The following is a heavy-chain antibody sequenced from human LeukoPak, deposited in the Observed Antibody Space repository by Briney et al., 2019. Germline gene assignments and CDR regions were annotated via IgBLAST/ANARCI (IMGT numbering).Heavy chain of an antibody. CDR3: ARADSSGYVFDY. CDR1: GGSISSSSYY. CDR2: IYYSGST. Sequence: PSETLSLTCTVSGGSISSSSYYWGWIRQPPGKGLEWIGSIYYSGSTYYNPTLKSRVTISVDTSKNQFSLKLSSVTAADTAVYYCARADSSGYVFDYWGQGTLVTVSS. D-gene: IGHD3-22*01. V-gene: IGHV4-39*07. J-gene: IGHJ4*02.